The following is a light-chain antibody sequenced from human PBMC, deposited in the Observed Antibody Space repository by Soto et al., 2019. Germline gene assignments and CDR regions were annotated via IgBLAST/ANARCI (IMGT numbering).Light chain of an antibody. CDR2: DAF. V-gene: IGKV3D-20*02. J-gene: IGKJ5*01. Sequence: EILFTQSPGTLSLSPGERATLSCRASQSVSRNYLAWYQQKPGQAPRILIYDAFTRDTGIPDRFSGSGSGADFTLTISRLQSEDFEVYYCQQYNNWPLTFGQGTRLEIK. CDR1: QSVSRNY. CDR3: QQYNNWPLT.